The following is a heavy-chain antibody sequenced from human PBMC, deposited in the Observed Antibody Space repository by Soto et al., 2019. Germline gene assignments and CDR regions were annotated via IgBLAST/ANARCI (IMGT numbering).Heavy chain of an antibody. CDR1: GFTFSSYA. D-gene: IGHD3-16*02. CDR2: ISGSGGST. Sequence: EVQLLESGGGLVQPGGSLRLSCAASGFTFSSYAMSWVRQAPGKGLEWVSAISGSGGSTYYADSVKGRFTISRDNSKNTLYLQKNSLRAEDTAVYYCAKDDYLGELSLYRFVYWGQGTLVTVSS. J-gene: IGHJ4*02. CDR3: AKDDYLGELSLYRFVY. V-gene: IGHV3-23*01.